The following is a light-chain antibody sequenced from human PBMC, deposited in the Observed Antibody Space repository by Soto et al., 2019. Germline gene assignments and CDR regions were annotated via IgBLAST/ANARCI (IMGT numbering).Light chain of an antibody. CDR3: QQRSNWPSIT. CDR1: QSVSSY. J-gene: IGKJ5*01. Sequence: EIVLTQSPASLSFSPGVIATLSFRASQSVSSYLAWYQQKPGQAPRLLIYDASNRATGIPARFSGSGSGTDFTLTISSLEPEDFAVYYCQQRSNWPSITFGQGTRLEIK. V-gene: IGKV3-11*01. CDR2: DAS.